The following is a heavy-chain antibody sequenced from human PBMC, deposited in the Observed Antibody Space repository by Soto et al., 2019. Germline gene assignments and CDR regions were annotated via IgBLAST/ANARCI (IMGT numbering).Heavy chain of an antibody. J-gene: IGHJ4*02. CDR2: IVVGSGNT. Sequence: QMQLVQSGPEVKKPGTSVKVSCKASGFTFTNSAVQWVRQARGQRLEWIGWIVVGSGNTNYAQKFQERVTITRDMSTSTAYMELSSLRSEDTAVYYCAAERLCLGGVDYFDYWGQGTLVTVSS. CDR3: AAERLCLGGVDYFDY. V-gene: IGHV1-58*01. CDR1: GFTFTNSA.